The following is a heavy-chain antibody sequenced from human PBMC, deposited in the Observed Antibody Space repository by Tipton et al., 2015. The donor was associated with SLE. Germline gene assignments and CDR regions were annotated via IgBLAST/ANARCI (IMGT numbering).Heavy chain of an antibody. CDR3: ARIIAGHGDAFDV. CDR2: ISYIGNT. V-gene: IGHV4-61*01. Sequence: GEALGITSQYWIWIRQPPGKGLEWIGYISYIGNTLYNPSLKSRVTISVDTSKNQFSLTLMSVTAADTAVYFCARIIAGHGDAFDVWGQGTMVTVSS. CDR1: GEALGITSQY. J-gene: IGHJ3*01.